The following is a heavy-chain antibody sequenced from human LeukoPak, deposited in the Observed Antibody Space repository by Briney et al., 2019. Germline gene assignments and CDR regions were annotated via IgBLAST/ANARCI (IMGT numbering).Heavy chain of an antibody. J-gene: IGHJ3*01. CDR3: ARGRGNSYV. V-gene: IGHV3-7*01. Sequence: GGSLRISCAASGFTFSTDWMTWVRQAPGKGLEWVANIKQDGSEKYYVDSVKGRFTISRDNAKNSLYLQMNSLRAEDTAVYYCARGRGNSYVWGQGTMVSASS. D-gene: IGHD5-18*01. CDR1: GFTFSTDW. CDR2: IKQDGSEK.